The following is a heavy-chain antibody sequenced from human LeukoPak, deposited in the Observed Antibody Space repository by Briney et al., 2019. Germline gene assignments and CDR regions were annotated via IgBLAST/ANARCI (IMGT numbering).Heavy chain of an antibody. CDR2: ISWNSGRI. V-gene: IGHV3-9*01. D-gene: IGHD3-22*01. Sequence: GGSLRLSCAASGFTFDDYAMHWVRQAPGKGLEWVSGISWNSGRIGYADSVKGRFTISRDNAKNSLYLQMNSLRAEDTAVYYCARERDYYDSSADSPWGQGTLVTVSS. J-gene: IGHJ5*02. CDR1: GFTFDDYA. CDR3: ARERDYYDSSADSP.